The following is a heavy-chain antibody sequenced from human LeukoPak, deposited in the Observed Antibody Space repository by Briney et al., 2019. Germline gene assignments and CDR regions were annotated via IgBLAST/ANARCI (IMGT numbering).Heavy chain of an antibody. CDR2: VYHTGST. D-gene: IGHD2/OR15-2a*01. CDR1: GGSIRSYY. V-gene: IGHV4-59*01. J-gene: IGHJ4*02. Sequence: TASETLSLTCTVSGGSIRSYYWSWTRQSPEKGLEWIRYVYHTGSTKYNPSLQSRVTISIDPSKNLFSLNLTSVTAADTAVYYCSTDSPTGFDHWGQGALVTVSS. CDR3: STDSPTGFDH.